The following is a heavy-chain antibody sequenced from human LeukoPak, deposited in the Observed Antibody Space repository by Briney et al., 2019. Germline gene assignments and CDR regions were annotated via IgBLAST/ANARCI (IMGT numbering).Heavy chain of an antibody. CDR1: GYTFTGYY. D-gene: IGHD5-18*01. CDR3: ARAPRGYDRGTLDP. Sequence: ASVKVSCKASGYTFTGYYIYWVRQAPGQGLEWMGWINPNSGGTNYAQKFQGRVTMTRDTSISTTYMELSRLRSDDTAVYYCARAPRGYDRGTLDPWGQGTLVTVSS. CDR2: INPNSGGT. J-gene: IGHJ5*02. V-gene: IGHV1-2*02.